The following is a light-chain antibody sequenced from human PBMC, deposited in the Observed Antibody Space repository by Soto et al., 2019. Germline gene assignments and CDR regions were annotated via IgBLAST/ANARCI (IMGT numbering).Light chain of an antibody. CDR1: QGVSSN. Sequence: DIMMTQSPGTLSASPGERATISCRASQGVSSNLAWYQQKPGQAPRLLIYAVSTRATGIPARFSGSGSGTEFTLTISSLQSEDFAVYYCQQYNKWPLTFGQGTKVEIK. J-gene: IGKJ1*01. V-gene: IGKV3-15*01. CDR2: AVS. CDR3: QQYNKWPLT.